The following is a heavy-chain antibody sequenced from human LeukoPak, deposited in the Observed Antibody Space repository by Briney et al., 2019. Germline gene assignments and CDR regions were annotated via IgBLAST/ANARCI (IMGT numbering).Heavy chain of an antibody. CDR1: GFTFSSYA. V-gene: IGHV3-23*01. Sequence: GGSLRLSCAASGFTFSSYAVTWVRQAPGKGLEWVSGITGSGDTTFYADSVKGRFTISRDNSKDTLYLQMHSLRAEDTAVYYCVKDYATIAAAANPLFDYWGQGALVTVSS. CDR2: ITGSGDTT. J-gene: IGHJ4*02. D-gene: IGHD6-13*01. CDR3: VKDYATIAAAANPLFDY.